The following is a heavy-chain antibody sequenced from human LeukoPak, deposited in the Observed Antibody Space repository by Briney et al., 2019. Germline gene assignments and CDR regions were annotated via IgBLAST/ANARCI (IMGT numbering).Heavy chain of an antibody. CDR2: INHSGST. CDR1: GGSFSGYY. CDR3: ARETALFRRSPQRPESQRTTNPFDY. J-gene: IGHJ4*02. V-gene: IGHV4-34*01. D-gene: IGHD3/OR15-3a*01. Sequence: NPSETLSLTCVVYGGSFSGYYWSWIRQPPGKGLEWIGEINHSGSTNYNPSLKSRVTISVDTSKNQFSLKLSSVTAAATAVSYCARETALFRRSPQRPESQRTTNPFDYWGQGTLVTVSS.